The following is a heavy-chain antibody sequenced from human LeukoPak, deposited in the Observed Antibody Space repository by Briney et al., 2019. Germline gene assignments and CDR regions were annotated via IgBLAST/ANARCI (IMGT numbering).Heavy chain of an antibody. D-gene: IGHD3-22*01. CDR1: GFTFSDYY. Sequence: GGSLRLSCAASGFTFSDYYMSWIRQAPGKGLEWVSYISSSGSTIYYADSVKGRFTISRDNAKDSLYLQMNSLRAEDTAVYYCARVLSTRYYYDSSGYYHGDAFDIWGQGTMVTVSS. CDR2: ISSSGSTI. CDR3: ARVLSTRYYYDSSGYYHGDAFDI. V-gene: IGHV3-11*01. J-gene: IGHJ3*02.